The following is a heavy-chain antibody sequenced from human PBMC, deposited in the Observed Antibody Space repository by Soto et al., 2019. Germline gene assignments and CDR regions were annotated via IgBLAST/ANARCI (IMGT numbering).Heavy chain of an antibody. D-gene: IGHD2-21*02. J-gene: IGHJ4*02. V-gene: IGHV3-23*01. CDR1: GFTFSSYT. Sequence: LRLSCAASGFTFSSYTLNWARRAPGKGLEWVATSSDRRTGNTHYSDSVRGRFTLSRDYSRNILFLQMDSLRADDTALYYCTTWLTAHFDYWGRGTQVTVSS. CDR2: SSDRRTGNT. CDR3: TTWLTAHFDY.